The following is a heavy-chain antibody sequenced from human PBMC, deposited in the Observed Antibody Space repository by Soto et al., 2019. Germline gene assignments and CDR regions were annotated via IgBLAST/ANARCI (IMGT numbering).Heavy chain of an antibody. D-gene: IGHD5-12*01. CDR1: GITYTTYA. Sequence: QVQLVQSGAEVKKPGASVKVSCKASGITYTTYAIHWVRQTPGQGLEWMGWINTGNGNTRYSQRFQGRVPLTTDTSANTAYMDLSSLTSEDTAVYYCARAISGYVTWGPGTLITVSS. CDR3: ARAISGYVT. CDR2: INTGNGNT. J-gene: IGHJ5*02. V-gene: IGHV1-3*04.